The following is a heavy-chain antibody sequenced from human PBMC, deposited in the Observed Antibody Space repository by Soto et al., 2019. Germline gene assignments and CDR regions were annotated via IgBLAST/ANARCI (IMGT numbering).Heavy chain of an antibody. CDR2: INHSGST. Sequence: SETLSLTCAVYGGSFSGYYLSWIRQPPGKGLEWIGEINHSGSTNYNPSLKSRVTISVDTSKNQFSLKLSSVTAADTAVYYCARGRRYDFWSGYYRRNWFDPWGQGTLVTVSS. CDR1: GGSFSGYY. D-gene: IGHD3-3*01. J-gene: IGHJ5*02. CDR3: ARGRRYDFWSGYYRRNWFDP. V-gene: IGHV4-34*01.